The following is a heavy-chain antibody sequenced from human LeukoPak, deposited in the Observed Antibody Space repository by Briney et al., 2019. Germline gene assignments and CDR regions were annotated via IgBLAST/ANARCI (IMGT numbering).Heavy chain of an antibody. D-gene: IGHD1-26*01. CDR1: GGSLSSSTYY. J-gene: IGHJ4*02. Sequence: SETLSLTFTVSGGSLSSSTYYWGWIRQPPGKGLEWIGSIYHSGSTYYNPSLKSRVTISVDTSKNQFSLKLSSVTAADTAVYYCARQSSGSNRGYYFDYWGQGILVTVSS. CDR3: ARQSSGSNRGYYFDY. CDR2: IYHSGST. V-gene: IGHV4-39*01.